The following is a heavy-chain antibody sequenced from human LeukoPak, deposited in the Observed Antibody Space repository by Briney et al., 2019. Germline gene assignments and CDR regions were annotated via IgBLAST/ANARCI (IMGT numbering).Heavy chain of an antibody. CDR3: ARLDHESITIFGVVTRSWFDP. CDR2: IYYSGST. J-gene: IGHJ5*02. CDR1: GGSISSSSYY. Sequence: TSETLSLTCTVSGGSISSSSYYWGWIRQPPGKGLEWIGSIYYSGSTYYNPSLKSRVTISVDTSKNQFSLKLSSVTAADTAVYYCARLDHESITIFGVVTRSWFDPWGQGTLVTVSS. V-gene: IGHV4-39*01. D-gene: IGHD3-3*01.